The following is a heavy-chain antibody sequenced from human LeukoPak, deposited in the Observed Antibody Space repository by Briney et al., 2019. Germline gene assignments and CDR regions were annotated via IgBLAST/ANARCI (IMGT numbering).Heavy chain of an antibody. J-gene: IGHJ2*01. V-gene: IGHV3-13*05. CDR2: ISTASNP. D-gene: IGHD7-27*01. CDR1: GFTVRSYD. Sequence: GGSLRLSCAASGFTVRSYDMHWVRQVAGKGLEWVSAISTASNPHYAASVQGRFTIFRANAENSLYLQMTSLSAEDTAVYYCARELGIEGYWYFDLWGRGTLVTVSS. CDR3: ARELGIEGYWYFDL.